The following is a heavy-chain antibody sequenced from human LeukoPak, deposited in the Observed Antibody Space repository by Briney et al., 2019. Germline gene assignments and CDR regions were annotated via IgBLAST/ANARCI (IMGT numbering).Heavy chain of an antibody. CDR3: ARPDRGYYDSSGHDAFDI. CDR1: GYSISSGYY. Sequence: TSETLSLTCAVSGYSISSGYYWGWIRQPPGKGLECIGSIYHSGCTYYNPSLKSRVTISVDTSKNQFSLKLSSVTAADTAVYYCARPDRGYYDSSGHDAFDIWGQGTMVTVSS. CDR2: IYHSGCT. J-gene: IGHJ3*02. V-gene: IGHV4-38-2*01. D-gene: IGHD3-22*01.